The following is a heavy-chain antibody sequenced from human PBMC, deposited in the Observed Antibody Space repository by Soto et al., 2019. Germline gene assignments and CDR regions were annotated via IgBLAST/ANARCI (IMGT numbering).Heavy chain of an antibody. V-gene: IGHV4-4*07. CDR3: ARDDTAYYYDSRAYEASYYFDY. D-gene: IGHD3-22*01. J-gene: IGHJ4*02. CDR1: GGSMSSSY. Sequence: SETLSLTCTVSGGSMSSSYWSWIRQPAGKGLEWIGRIYTSGTTNYNPSLRSRVTMSVDTSKDQFSLKLSSVTAADTAVYYCARDDTAYYYDSRAYEASYYFDYWGQGALVTFSS. CDR2: IYTSGTT.